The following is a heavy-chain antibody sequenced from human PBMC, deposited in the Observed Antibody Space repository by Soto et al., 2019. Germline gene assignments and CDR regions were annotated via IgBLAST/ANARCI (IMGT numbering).Heavy chain of an antibody. Sequence: GASVKVSCKASGYSFIDYDINWVRQATGQGLEWMGWMTPNSGNTGYAQKFQGRVTLTRDTSIGTANMEMSGLKSEDTAVYYCATVFLSGSYPGLSLDYWGQGTLVTVSS. V-gene: IGHV1-8*01. D-gene: IGHD1-26*01. CDR1: GYSFIDYD. CDR3: ATVFLSGSYPGLSLDY. J-gene: IGHJ4*02. CDR2: MTPNSGNT.